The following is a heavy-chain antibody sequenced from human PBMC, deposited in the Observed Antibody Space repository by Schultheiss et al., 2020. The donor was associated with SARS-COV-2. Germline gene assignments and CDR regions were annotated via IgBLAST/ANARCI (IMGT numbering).Heavy chain of an antibody. CDR1: GGSISSSNW. J-gene: IGHJ6*02. CDR3: ARARSPEECSGGSCYRGRTYGMDV. CDR2: IYYSGST. V-gene: IGHV4-4*02. Sequence: SETLSLTCTVSGGSISSSNWWSWVRQHPGKGLEWIGYIYYSGSTYYNPSLKSRVTISVDTSKNQFSLKLSSVTAADTAVYYCARARSPEECSGGSCYRGRTYGMDVWGQGTTVTVSS. D-gene: IGHD2-15*01.